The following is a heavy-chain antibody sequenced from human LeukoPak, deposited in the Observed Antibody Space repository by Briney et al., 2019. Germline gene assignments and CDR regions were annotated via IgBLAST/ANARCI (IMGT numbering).Heavy chain of an antibody. J-gene: IGHJ4*02. CDR1: GGSISSGDYY. V-gene: IGHV4-30-4*08. Sequence: SETLSLTCTVSGGSISSGDYYWSWIRQPPGKGLEWIGYIYYSGSTYYNPSLKSQVTISVDTSKNQFSLKLSSVTAADTAVYYCARSNGIPAALLSYWGQGTLVTVSS. D-gene: IGHD2-2*01. CDR2: IYYSGST. CDR3: ARSNGIPAALLSY.